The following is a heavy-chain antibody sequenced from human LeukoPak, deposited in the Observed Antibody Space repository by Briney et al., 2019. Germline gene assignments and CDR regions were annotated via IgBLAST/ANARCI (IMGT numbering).Heavy chain of an antibody. CDR1: GGSISSYY. J-gene: IGHJ5*02. CDR3: ARVSEAVAGTGWFDP. D-gene: IGHD6-19*01. V-gene: IGHV4-59*01. CDR2: IYYSGST. Sequence: SETLSLTCTVSGGSISSYYWSWIRQPPGKGLEWIGYIYYSGSTNYNPSLKSRVTISVDTSKNQFSLKLSSVTAADMAVYYCARVSEAVAGTGWFDPWGQGTLVTASS.